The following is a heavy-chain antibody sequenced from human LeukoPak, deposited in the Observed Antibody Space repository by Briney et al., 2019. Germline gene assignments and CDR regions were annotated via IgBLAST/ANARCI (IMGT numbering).Heavy chain of an antibody. J-gene: IGHJ5*02. V-gene: IGHV4-39*01. CDR1: GGSISGSSYY. D-gene: IGHD3-10*01. CDR2: IYYSGST. CDR3: ARHTDMVRGVHNWFDP. Sequence: PSETLSLTCTVSGGSISGSSYYWGWIRQPPGKGLEWIGSIYYSGSTYYNPSLKSRVTISVDTSKNQFSLKLSSVTAADTAVYYCARHTDMVRGVHNWFDPWGQGTLVTVSS.